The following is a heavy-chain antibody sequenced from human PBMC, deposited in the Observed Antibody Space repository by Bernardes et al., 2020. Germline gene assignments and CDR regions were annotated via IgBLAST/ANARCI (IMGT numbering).Heavy chain of an antibody. V-gene: IGHV3-33*01. Sequence: GGSRRLSCAASGFTLSSYGMHWVRQAPGKGLEWVAVIWYDGSNKYYADSVKGRFTISRDNSKNTLYLQMNSLRAEDTAVYYCARDLVQLVDYYMDVWGKGTTVTVSS. D-gene: IGHD6-6*01. CDR3: ARDLVQLVDYYMDV. CDR2: IWYDGSNK. CDR1: GFTLSSYG. J-gene: IGHJ6*03.